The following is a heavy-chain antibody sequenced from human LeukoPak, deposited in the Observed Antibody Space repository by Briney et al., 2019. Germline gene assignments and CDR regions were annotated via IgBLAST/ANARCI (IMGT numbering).Heavy chain of an antibody. D-gene: IGHD3-10*01. Sequence: PGGSLRLSCAASGFTVSSNYMSWVRQAPGKGLEWVSVIYSGGSTYYADSVKGRFAISRDNSKNTLYLQMSSLRAEDTALYYCAKDQRFGDLDDYRGQGTLVTVSS. CDR3: AKDQRFGDLDDY. J-gene: IGHJ4*02. V-gene: IGHV3-53*01. CDR1: GFTVSSNY. CDR2: IYSGGST.